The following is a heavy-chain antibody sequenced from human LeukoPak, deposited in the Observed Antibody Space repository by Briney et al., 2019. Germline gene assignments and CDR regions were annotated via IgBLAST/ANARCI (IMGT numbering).Heavy chain of an antibody. V-gene: IGHV4-38-2*02. Sequence: SETLSLTCTVSGYSISSGYYWGWIRQPPGKGLEWIGSIYHSGSTYYNPSLKSRVTISVDTSKNQFSLKLSSVTAADTAVYYCARGRAHCSSTSCYYYYYYYMDVWGKGTTVTVSS. CDR1: GYSISSGYY. CDR2: IYHSGST. D-gene: IGHD2-2*01. J-gene: IGHJ6*03. CDR3: ARGRAHCSSTSCYYYYYYYMDV.